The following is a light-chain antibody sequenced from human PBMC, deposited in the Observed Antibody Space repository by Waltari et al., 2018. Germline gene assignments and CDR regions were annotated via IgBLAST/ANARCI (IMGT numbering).Light chain of an antibody. CDR3: QHRNNWPLT. CDR2: DAS. Sequence: EIVLTQSPATLSLSPGARATLSCRASQSVSSNLAWYQQKSGQAPRLLIYDASNRATGIPARFSGRGSGTDFTLTISSLEPEDFAVYYCQHRNNWPLTFGGGTKVEIK. V-gene: IGKV3-11*01. J-gene: IGKJ4*01. CDR1: QSVSSN.